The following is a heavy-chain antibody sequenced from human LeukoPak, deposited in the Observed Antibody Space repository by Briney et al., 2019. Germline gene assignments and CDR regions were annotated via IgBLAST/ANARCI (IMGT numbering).Heavy chain of an antibody. D-gene: IGHD2-15*01. J-gene: IGHJ4*02. CDR1: GFLFSRYW. CDR3: ARYSFETDIDY. Sequence: PGGSLRLSCAASGFLFSRYWMSWVRQAPGKGLEWVANIKEDGSEKYYVESMKGRFTISRDNDKNSLYLQINSLRAEETAVYYCARYSFETDIDYCVQGTLVTVSS. V-gene: IGHV3-7*01. CDR2: IKEDGSEK.